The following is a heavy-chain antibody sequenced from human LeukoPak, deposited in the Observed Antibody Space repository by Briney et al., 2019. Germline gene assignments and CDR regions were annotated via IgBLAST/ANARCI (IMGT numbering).Heavy chain of an antibody. D-gene: IGHD2-15*01. CDR2: IYYSGST. V-gene: IGHV4-39*01. Sequence: PSETLSLTCTVSDGSISSSSYYWGWIRQHPGKGLEWIGSIYYSGSTYYNPSLKSRVTISVDTSKNQFSLKLSSVTAADTAVYCCARGRPSLGYCSGGSCYPLWGQGTMVTVSS. CDR3: ARGRPSLGYCSGGSCYPL. CDR1: DGSISSSSYY. J-gene: IGHJ3*01.